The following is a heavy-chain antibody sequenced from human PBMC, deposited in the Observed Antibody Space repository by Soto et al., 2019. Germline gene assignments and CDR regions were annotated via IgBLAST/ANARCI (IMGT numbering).Heavy chain of an antibody. CDR3: AACTGPSCHRGREWFDP. D-gene: IGHD2-2*01. J-gene: IGHJ5*02. Sequence: QVKLVQSGAEVKKPGASVKVSCTASGYTFSNYGITWVRQAPGQGLEWMGWISTYNGNPNYAKKVQGRVTMTIDTSTSTAYMELRSLSSDDTAMYYCAACTGPSCHRGREWFDPWGQGTLVTVSA. CDR1: GYTFSNYG. CDR2: ISTYNGNP. V-gene: IGHV1-18*04.